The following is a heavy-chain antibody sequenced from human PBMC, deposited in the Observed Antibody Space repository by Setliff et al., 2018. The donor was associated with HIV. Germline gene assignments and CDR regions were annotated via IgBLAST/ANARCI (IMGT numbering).Heavy chain of an antibody. V-gene: IGHV1-8*02. CDR3: TRGRHSQTAGAIKFAF. J-gene: IGHJ5*01. CDR2: MNPNSSNS. D-gene: IGHD3-10*01. Sequence: GASVKVSCKTSGYTFINYDINWVRQATGQGLEWMGWMNPNSSNSGYAQNFQGRVTMTLDTSISTAYMELSSLTSEDTAVYYCTRGRHSQTAGAIKFAFWGRGSLVTVSS. CDR1: GYTFINYD.